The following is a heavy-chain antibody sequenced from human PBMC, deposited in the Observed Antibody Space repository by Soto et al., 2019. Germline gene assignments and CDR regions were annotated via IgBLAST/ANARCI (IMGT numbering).Heavy chain of an antibody. CDR1: GFTFSSYG. V-gene: IGHV3-33*01. CDR3: ASVATVTTPDY. Sequence: QVQLVESGGGVVQPGRSLRLSCAASGFTFSSYGMHWVRQAPGKGLEWVAVIWYDGSNKYYADSVKGRFTISRDNSKNTLYLQMNSLRAEDTAVYYCASVATVTTPDYWGQRTLVTVSS. J-gene: IGHJ4*02. D-gene: IGHD4-17*01. CDR2: IWYDGSNK.